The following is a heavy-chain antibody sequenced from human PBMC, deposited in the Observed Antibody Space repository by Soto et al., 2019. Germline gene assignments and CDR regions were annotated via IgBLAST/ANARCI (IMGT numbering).Heavy chain of an antibody. D-gene: IGHD1-26*01. CDR1: GYTFTGYY. CDR2: INPNSGDT. V-gene: IGHV1-2*02. J-gene: IGHJ6*02. Sequence: QVQLVQSGTEVKRPGDSVKVSCKASGYTFTGYYVHWVRQAPGQGLEWRGWINPNSGDTYLAPRFQGRVTMNRDTSIGTAYMELRGLTSDDTAAYYCAKGGAIVAAGTRVYLYNAMDVWGQGTPVTVSS. CDR3: AKGGAIVAAGTRVYLYNAMDV.